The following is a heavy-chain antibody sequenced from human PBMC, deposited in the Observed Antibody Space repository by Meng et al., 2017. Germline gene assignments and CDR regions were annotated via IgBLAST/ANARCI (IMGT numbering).Heavy chain of an antibody. CDR1: GLRFSNSE. Sequence: GQVVGVVGELFPPGTSLTPSRADSGLRFSNSEMHWVGQAPGKGLEWVACITKDGSRKYYLGSVRGRFTISRDNSKNTLYLEMNSLRSEDTALYYCARDFDYWGQGTLVTVSS. CDR2: ITKDGSRK. J-gene: IGHJ4*02. CDR3: ARDFDY. V-gene: IGHV3-30*16.